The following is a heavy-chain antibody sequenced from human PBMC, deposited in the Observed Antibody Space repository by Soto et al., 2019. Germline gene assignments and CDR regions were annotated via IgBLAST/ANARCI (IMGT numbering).Heavy chain of an antibody. CDR2: ISAYNGNT. Sequence: ASVKVSCEASGYTFTSYGISCVRQAPGQGLEWMGWISAYNGNTNYAQKLQGRVTMTTDTSTSTAYMELRSLRSDDTAVYYCARDDRAAAGYYYGMDVWGQGTTVTVSS. V-gene: IGHV1-18*01. CDR3: ARDDRAAAGYYYGMDV. CDR1: GYTFTSYG. D-gene: IGHD6-13*01. J-gene: IGHJ6*02.